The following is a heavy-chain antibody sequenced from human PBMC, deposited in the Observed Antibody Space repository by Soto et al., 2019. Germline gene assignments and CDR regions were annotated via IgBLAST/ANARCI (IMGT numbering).Heavy chain of an antibody. CDR3: ARANVGPPGGGGWAMPFDF. J-gene: IGHJ4*02. CDR2: IYTGGST. D-gene: IGHD6-19*01. CDR1: GGSVSNYY. Sequence: LSLTCSVSGGSVSNYYWSWFRQPAGKGLEWIGRIYTGGSTNYNPSLKSRVTLSVDTSKNQFSLRLTSVTAADTAVYYCARANVGPPGGGGWAMPFDFWGQGTLVTVSS. V-gene: IGHV4-4*07.